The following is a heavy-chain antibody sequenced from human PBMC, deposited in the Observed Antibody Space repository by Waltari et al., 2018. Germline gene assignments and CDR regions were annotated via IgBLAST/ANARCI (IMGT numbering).Heavy chain of an antibody. Sequence: QVQLVQSGAEVKKPGSSVKVYCKASGGTFSSYAISWVRQAPGQGLEWMGWTISIVGTANYAQKFQGRGTITSDEATSTAYRELSSLRSEDTAVYYCARATVTRSVHDAFDIWGQGTMVTVSS. D-gene: IGHD4-17*01. V-gene: IGHV1-69*01. CDR2: TISIVGTA. CDR1: GGTFSSYA. J-gene: IGHJ3*02. CDR3: ARATVTRSVHDAFDI.